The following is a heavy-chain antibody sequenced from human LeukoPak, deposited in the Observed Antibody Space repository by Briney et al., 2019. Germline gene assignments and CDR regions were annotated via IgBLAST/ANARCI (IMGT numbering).Heavy chain of an antibody. J-gene: IGHJ4*02. Sequence: GGSLRLSCAASGFTFNFYAMNWVRQAPGKGLEWVSHISTRDNPSYTDSAKGRFTISRDNAKNSLYLQMDNLRAEDTAVYYCARDRAGRVADYWGQGTLVTVSS. V-gene: IGHV3-48*01. CDR3: ARDRAGRVADY. CDR2: ISTRDNPS. D-gene: IGHD6-25*01. CDR1: GFTFNFYA.